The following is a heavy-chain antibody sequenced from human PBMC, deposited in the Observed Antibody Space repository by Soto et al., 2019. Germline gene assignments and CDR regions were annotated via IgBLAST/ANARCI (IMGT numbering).Heavy chain of an antibody. D-gene: IGHD2-15*01. Sequence: QVQLVESGGGLVQPGGSLSLSCTTYGFIFSTYGMQWFRQSPVGGLEWVAVMANDGSYQYYADSVKGRFTISRDNSKNTLYLQMDSLRREDTAVYYCARSIGGSSYYPPDYWGQGTLVTVSS. V-gene: IGHV3-30*19. CDR3: ARSIGGSSYYPPDY. J-gene: IGHJ4*02. CDR2: MANDGSYQ. CDR1: GFIFSTYG.